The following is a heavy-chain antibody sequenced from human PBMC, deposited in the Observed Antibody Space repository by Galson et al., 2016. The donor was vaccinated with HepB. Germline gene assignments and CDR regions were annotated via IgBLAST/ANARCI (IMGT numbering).Heavy chain of an antibody. Sequence: SETLSLTCAVYGGSFRNYYWTWIRQSPEKGLEWIGDINESGGSNYNPSFDSPVTISLDTAKNQFSLNMYSVTAADTGVYYCARMDPALISGFDYWGQGTLVTVSS. CDR2: INESGGS. V-gene: IGHV4-34*01. D-gene: IGHD2-15*01. CDR3: ARMDPALISGFDY. CDR1: GGSFRNYY. J-gene: IGHJ4*02.